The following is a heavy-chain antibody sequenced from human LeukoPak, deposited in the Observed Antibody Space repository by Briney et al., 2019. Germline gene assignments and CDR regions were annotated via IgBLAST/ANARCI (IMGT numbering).Heavy chain of an antibody. Sequence: ASVKVSCKASGGTFSSYAISWVRQAPGQGLEWMGRIISILGIANYAQKFQGRVTITADKSTSTAYMELSSLRSEDTAVYYCARDLGTAMVYFDYWGQGTLVTVSS. J-gene: IGHJ4*02. CDR1: GGTFSSYA. CDR3: ARDLGTAMVYFDY. D-gene: IGHD5-18*01. V-gene: IGHV1-69*04. CDR2: IISILGIA.